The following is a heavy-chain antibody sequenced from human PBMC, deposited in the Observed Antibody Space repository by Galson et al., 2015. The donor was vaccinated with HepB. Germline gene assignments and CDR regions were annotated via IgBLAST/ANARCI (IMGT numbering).Heavy chain of an antibody. D-gene: IGHD1-26*01. V-gene: IGHV3-15*07. CDR3: TTDPANLDWDVDY. Sequence: SLRLSCAASGFTFSNAWMNWVRQAPGKGLEWVGRIKSKTDGGTTDYAAPVKGRFTISRDDSKNTLYLQMNSLKTEDTAVYYCTTDPANLDWDVDYWGQGTLVTVSS. CDR2: IKSKTDGGTT. J-gene: IGHJ4*02. CDR1: GFTFSNAW.